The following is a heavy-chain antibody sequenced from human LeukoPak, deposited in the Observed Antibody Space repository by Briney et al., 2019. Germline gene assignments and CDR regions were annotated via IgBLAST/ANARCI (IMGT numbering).Heavy chain of an antibody. J-gene: IGHJ5*02. Sequence: SETLSLTCTVSGGSISSYYWSWIRQPAGKGLEWIGRIYTSGSTNYNPPLKSRVTMSVDTSKNQFSLKLSSVTAADTAVYYCAREYNEYPENWFDPWGQGTLVTVSS. CDR2: IYTSGST. CDR3: AREYNEYPENWFDP. D-gene: IGHD1-1*01. V-gene: IGHV4-4*07. CDR1: GGSISSYY.